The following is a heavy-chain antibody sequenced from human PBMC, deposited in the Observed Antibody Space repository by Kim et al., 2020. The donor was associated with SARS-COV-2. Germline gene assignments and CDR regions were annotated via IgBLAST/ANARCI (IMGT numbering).Heavy chain of an antibody. CDR1: GFTFSSYS. CDR3: ARSPPTVSKMGISLVRGASHRPAEEAFDI. Sequence: GGSLRLSCAASGFTFSSYSMNWVRQAPGRGLEWVSYISSSGATIYYADSVKGRFTISRDNAKNSLYLQMNSLRDEETAVYYCARSPPTVSKMGISLVRGASHRPAEEAFDIWSQGTMVTVSS. CDR2: ISSSGATI. J-gene: IGHJ3*02. V-gene: IGHV3-48*02. D-gene: IGHD3-10*01.